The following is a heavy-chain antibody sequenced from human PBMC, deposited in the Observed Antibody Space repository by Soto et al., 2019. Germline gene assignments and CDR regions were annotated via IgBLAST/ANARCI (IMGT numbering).Heavy chain of an antibody. D-gene: IGHD7-27*01. CDR1: GFTFSSYS. J-gene: IGHJ6*02. CDR2: ISSSSSYI. Sequence: PGGSLRLSCAASGFTFSSYSMNWVRQAPGKGLEWVSSISSSSSYIYYADSVKGRFTISRDNAKNSLYLQMNSLRAEGTAVYYCARLASWGSLVHYYYYYGMDVWGQGTTVTVSS. CDR3: ARLASWGSLVHYYYYYGMDV. V-gene: IGHV3-21*01.